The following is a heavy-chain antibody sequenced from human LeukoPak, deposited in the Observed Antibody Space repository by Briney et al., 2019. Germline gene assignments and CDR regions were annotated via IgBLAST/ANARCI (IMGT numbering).Heavy chain of an antibody. V-gene: IGHV3-30*01. CDR1: GFTFSTYA. CDR2: ISYDGSNK. CDR3: ARDGISRGSGTYYTA. D-gene: IGHD3-10*01. J-gene: IGHJ5*02. Sequence: GRSLRLSCAASGFTFSTYAMHWVRQAPGKGLEWVTLISYDGSNKYYADSVKGRFTVSRDNSKNTLYLQMNSLRAEDTAVYYCARDGISRGSGTYYTAWGEGTLVTVSS.